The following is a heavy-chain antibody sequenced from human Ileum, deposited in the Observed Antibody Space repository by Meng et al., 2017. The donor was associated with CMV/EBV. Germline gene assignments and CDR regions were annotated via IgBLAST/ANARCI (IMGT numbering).Heavy chain of an antibody. D-gene: IGHD3-10*01. CDR3: AKTTYYYYFDY. V-gene: IGHV3-7*01. J-gene: IGHJ4*02. Sequence: GGSLRLSCAASGFTFSSYWMSWVRQAPGKGLEWVANIKQDGSEKYYVDSVKGRFTISRDNARNSLYLQMNSLKAEDTAVYYCAKTTYYYYFDYWGQGTLVTVSS. CDR1: GFTFSSYW. CDR2: IKQDGSEK.